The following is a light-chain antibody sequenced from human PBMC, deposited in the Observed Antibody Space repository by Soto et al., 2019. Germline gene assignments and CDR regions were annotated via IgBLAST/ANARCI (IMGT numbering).Light chain of an antibody. CDR3: QQYNNWPPWT. Sequence: DIQMTQSPSSLSTSVGDRVTITCRASQGISNYLAWYQQKPGKVPKLLIYAASTLQSGVPSRFSGSGSGTEFTLTISRLQSEDFAVYYCQQYNNWPPWTFGQGTKVDIK. CDR2: AAS. J-gene: IGKJ1*01. CDR1: QGISNY. V-gene: IGKV1-27*01.